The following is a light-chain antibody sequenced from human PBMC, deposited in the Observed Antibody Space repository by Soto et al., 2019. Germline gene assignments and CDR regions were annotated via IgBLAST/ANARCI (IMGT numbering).Light chain of an antibody. CDR1: SSDIGDYNY. V-gene: IGLV2-11*01. J-gene: IGLJ1*01. Sequence: QSVLTQPRSVSGSPGQSVTISCTGTSSDIGDYNYVSWYQQHPGKAPQLIIYGVTKRPSGVPDRFSGSKSDNTASLTISGLQAEDEADYYCCSYAATNTFLFGTGTKSPS. CDR3: CSYAATNTFL. CDR2: GVT.